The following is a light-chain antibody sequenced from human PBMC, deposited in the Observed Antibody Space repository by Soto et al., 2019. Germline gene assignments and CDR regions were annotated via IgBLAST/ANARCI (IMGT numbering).Light chain of an antibody. CDR2: EVS. V-gene: IGLV2-14*01. J-gene: IGLJ1*01. Sequence: LTQPASVSGSPGQSITISCTGTSSDVGGYNYVSWYQQHPGKAPKLMIYEVSNRPSGVSNRFSGSKSGNTASLTISGLQAEDEADYYCSSYTSSSTLRVFGTGTKVTVL. CDR3: SSYTSSSTLRV. CDR1: SSDVGGYNY.